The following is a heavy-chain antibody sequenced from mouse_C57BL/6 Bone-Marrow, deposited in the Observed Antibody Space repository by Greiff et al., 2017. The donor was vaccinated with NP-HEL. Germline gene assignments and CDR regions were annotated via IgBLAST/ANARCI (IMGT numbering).Heavy chain of an antibody. CDR1: GFTFSSYG. V-gene: IGHV5-6*02. J-gene: IGHJ3*01. CDR3: ARRDYYGSSWAWFAY. D-gene: IGHD1-1*01. CDR2: ISSGGSYT. Sequence: EVKLMESGGDLVKPGGSLKLSCAASGFTFSSYGMSWVRQTPDKRLEWVATISSGGSYTYYPDSVKGRFPISRDNAKNTLYLQMSSLKSEDTAMYYCARRDYYGSSWAWFAYWGQGTLVTVSA.